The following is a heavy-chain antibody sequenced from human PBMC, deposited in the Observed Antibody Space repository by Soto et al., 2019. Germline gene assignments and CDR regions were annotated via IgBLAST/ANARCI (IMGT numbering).Heavy chain of an antibody. CDR3: ARVGYGDYDPHWYFDL. Sequence: QVQLVQSGAEVKKPGSSVKVSCKASGGTFSSYAISWVRQAPGQGLEWMGGIIPIFGTANYAQKFQGRVTITADESTSXAYMELSSLRSEDTAVYYCARVGYGDYDPHWYFDLWGRGTLVTVSS. J-gene: IGHJ2*01. D-gene: IGHD4-17*01. V-gene: IGHV1-69*12. CDR2: IIPIFGTA. CDR1: GGTFSSYA.